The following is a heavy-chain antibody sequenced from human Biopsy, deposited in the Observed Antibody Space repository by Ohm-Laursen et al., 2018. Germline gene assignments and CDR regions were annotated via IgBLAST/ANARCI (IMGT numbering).Heavy chain of an antibody. Sequence: SLRLSCSASGFTLGDYYMSWIRQAPGKGLEWLSYISGSGVTKMYADSVKGRFTVSRDNAKNSLYLEMNNLRAEDMAAYYCARQEDYGSGIYYFDYWGQGTLVTVSS. V-gene: IGHV3-11*04. D-gene: IGHD3-10*01. CDR2: ISGSGVTK. J-gene: IGHJ4*02. CDR3: ARQEDYGSGIYYFDY. CDR1: GFTLGDYY.